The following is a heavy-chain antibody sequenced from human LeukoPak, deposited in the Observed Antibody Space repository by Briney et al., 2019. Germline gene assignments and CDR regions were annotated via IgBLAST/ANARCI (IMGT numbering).Heavy chain of an antibody. CDR1: GFTFSRFG. CDR2: IWYDGSNK. D-gene: IGHD3-22*01. V-gene: IGHV3-33*01. J-gene: IGHJ4*02. CDR3: ARDYYYDSSGYWDYYFDY. Sequence: PGGSLRLSCAASGFTFSRFGMHWVRQAPGKGLEWVAVIWYDGSNKYYADSVKGRFTISRDNSKNTLYLEMNSLRGEDTAVYYCARDYYYDSSGYWDYYFDYWGQGTLVSVSS.